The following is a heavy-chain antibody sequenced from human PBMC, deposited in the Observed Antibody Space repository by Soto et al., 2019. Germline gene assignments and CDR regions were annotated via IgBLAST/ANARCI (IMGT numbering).Heavy chain of an antibody. CDR2: IDPSNSYT. V-gene: IGHV5-10-1*01. J-gene: IGHJ4*02. Sequence: GESLKISCKGSGYRFTSYWISWVRQMPGKGLEWMGRIDPSNSYTHYSPSFHGHVTISADNSISTAYLQWSNLRASDTAIYYCAFLDTSLDFGFWGQGTLVTVSS. D-gene: IGHD3-3*02. CDR3: AFLDTSLDFGF. CDR1: GYRFTSYW.